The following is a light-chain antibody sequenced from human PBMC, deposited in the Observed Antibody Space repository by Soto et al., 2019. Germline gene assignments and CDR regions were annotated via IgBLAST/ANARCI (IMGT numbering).Light chain of an antibody. Sequence: QSALTQPPSASGSPGQSVTISCTGTNSDVGGYNFDSWYQQHPDTAPKLIIYEVTRRPSGVPDRFSGSKSGSTASLTVSGLQAEDEADYYCSSYAGSNNRFVFGTGTKLTVL. J-gene: IGLJ1*01. CDR2: EVT. V-gene: IGLV2-8*01. CDR3: SSYAGSNNRFV. CDR1: NSDVGGYNF.